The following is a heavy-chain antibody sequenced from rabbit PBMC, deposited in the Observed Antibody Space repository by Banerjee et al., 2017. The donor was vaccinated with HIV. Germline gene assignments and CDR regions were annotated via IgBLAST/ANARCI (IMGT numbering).Heavy chain of an antibody. CDR3: ARPGDAGYGYAIYFNL. CDR2: IYGGKGST. D-gene: IGHD6-1*01. Sequence: QLKETGGGLVQPGGSLTLSCKASGFDISSYSIGWVRQAPGKGLEWIGIIYGGKGSTDYASWVNGRFTISSDNAQNTVDLQVNSLTAADTATYFCARPGDAGYGYAIYFNLWGPGTLVTVS. J-gene: IGHJ4*01. V-gene: IGHV1S7*01. CDR1: GFDISSYS.